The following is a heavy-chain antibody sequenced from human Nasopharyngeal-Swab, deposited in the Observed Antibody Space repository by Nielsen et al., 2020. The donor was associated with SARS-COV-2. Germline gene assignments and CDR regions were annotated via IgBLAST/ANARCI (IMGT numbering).Heavy chain of an antibody. D-gene: IGHD3-22*01. CDR1: GYSFTSYW. CDR3: ARHGDSSWVFDH. V-gene: IGHV5-51*01. J-gene: IGHJ4*02. Sequence: GESLKISCKGSGYSFTSYWIDWVRQMPGKGLEWMGIVYPSDSDVKYSPSFQGQVTISADKSINTAYLQWNSLTASDTAMYYCARHGDSSWVFDHWGQGTLVTVSS. CDR2: VYPSDSDV.